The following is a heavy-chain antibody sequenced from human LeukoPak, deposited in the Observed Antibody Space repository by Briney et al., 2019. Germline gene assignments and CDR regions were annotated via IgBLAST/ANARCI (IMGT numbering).Heavy chain of an antibody. CDR2: ISSSGSTI. J-gene: IGHJ4*02. CDR1: GFTFSSYG. Sequence: PGGSLRLSCAASGFTFSSYGMNWVRQAPGKGLEWVSYISSSGSTIYYADSVKGRFTISRDNAKNSLYLQMNSLRAEDTAVYYCAREGDGYNSIRVFDYWGQGTLVTVSS. V-gene: IGHV3-48*03. CDR3: AREGDGYNSIRVFDY. D-gene: IGHD5-24*01.